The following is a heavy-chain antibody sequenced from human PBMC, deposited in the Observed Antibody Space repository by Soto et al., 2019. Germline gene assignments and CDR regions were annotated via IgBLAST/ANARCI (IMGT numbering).Heavy chain of an antibody. V-gene: IGHV4-34*01. Sequence: KPSETLSLTCAVYGGSFRGYYWSWIRQPPGKGLEWIGEINHSGSTNYNPSLKSRVTISVDTSKNQFSLKLSSVTAADTAVYYCAGARRAPYSSGWYDAFDIWGQGTMVTVSS. CDR1: GGSFRGYY. CDR2: INHSGST. CDR3: AGARRAPYSSGWYDAFDI. D-gene: IGHD6-19*01. J-gene: IGHJ3*02.